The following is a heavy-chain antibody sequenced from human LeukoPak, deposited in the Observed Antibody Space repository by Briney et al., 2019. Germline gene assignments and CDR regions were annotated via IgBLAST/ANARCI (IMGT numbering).Heavy chain of an antibody. CDR3: ARVASPDGFDP. J-gene: IGHJ5*02. CDR2: MNPNSGNT. V-gene: IGHV1-8*01. CDR1: GYTFINFD. Sequence: GASVKVSCRASGYTFINFDINWVRQAPGQGLEWMGWMNPNSGNTGSARKSQGRFTMTRDTSTAYMELSSLTSEDTAVYYCARVASPDGFDPWGQGTLVTVS. D-gene: IGHD1-14*01.